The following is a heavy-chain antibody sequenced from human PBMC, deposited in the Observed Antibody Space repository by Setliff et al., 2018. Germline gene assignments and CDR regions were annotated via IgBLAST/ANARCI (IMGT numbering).Heavy chain of an antibody. Sequence: SETLSLTCSISGDSINFYYWSWLRQPPGKGLEWIGCIWSSGTTNYNASLAGRVTISVDASKNQFSLKLKSVTAADTAVYYCARQSSVYKWFDPWGQGTLVTVSS. CDR2: IWSSGTT. CDR1: GDSINFYY. V-gene: IGHV4-59*08. D-gene: IGHD1-20*01. CDR3: ARQSSVYKWFDP. J-gene: IGHJ5*02.